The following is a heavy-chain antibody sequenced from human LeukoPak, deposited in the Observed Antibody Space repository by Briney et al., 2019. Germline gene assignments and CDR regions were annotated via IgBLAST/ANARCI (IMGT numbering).Heavy chain of an antibody. CDR2: IIPVLNIT. CDR1: GGTFSSSA. CDR3: ARDQGPTAPPPCGLDV. J-gene: IGHJ6*02. V-gene: IGHV1-69*04. Sequence: ASVKVSCKTSGGTFSSSAITWVRQAPGQGLEWMGSIIPVLNITTYAQKFQGSVTITADTSTSTVYMELSSLRSEETAVYYCARDQGPTAPPPCGLDVWGQGTTVIVSS. D-gene: IGHD4-11*01.